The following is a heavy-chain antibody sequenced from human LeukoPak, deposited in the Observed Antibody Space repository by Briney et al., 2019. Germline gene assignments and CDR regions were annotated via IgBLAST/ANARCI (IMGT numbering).Heavy chain of an antibody. J-gene: IGHJ5*02. CDR3: ARDLTYCQFNP. Sequence: SETLSLTCTVSGYSISSGYYWGWIRQPPGKGLERIGSIDHTWSTYYNTSLKSRVTISVDTSKNQVSLKLRSVTAADTAVYYCARDLTYCQFNPWGQGTLVVVSS. V-gene: IGHV4-38-2*02. CDR2: IDHTWST. CDR1: GYSISSGYY. D-gene: IGHD2-21*01.